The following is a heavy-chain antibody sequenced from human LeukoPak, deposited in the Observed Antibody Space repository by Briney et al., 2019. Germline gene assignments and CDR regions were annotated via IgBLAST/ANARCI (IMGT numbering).Heavy chain of an antibody. J-gene: IGHJ5*02. CDR3: ARAAQPGFDP. Sequence: GGSLRLSCGASGHTFSTYSMNWVHQAPGKGLEWVSYISSDSGTIYYADSVKGRFTISRDNAKKSLYLQMNSLRAEDTAVYYCARAAQPGFDPWGQGTLVTVSS. D-gene: IGHD1-14*01. V-gene: IGHV3-48*01. CDR2: ISSDSGTI. CDR1: GHTFSTYS.